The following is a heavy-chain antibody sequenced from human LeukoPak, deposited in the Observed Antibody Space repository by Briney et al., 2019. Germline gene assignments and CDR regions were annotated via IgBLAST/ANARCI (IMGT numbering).Heavy chain of an antibody. CDR2: INPSGGST. J-gene: IGHJ3*02. D-gene: IGHD3-9*01. CDR1: GYTFTSYY. CDR3: ARSSAYYNEADM. V-gene: IGHV1-46*01. Sequence: SVNLSCKTFGYTFTSYYIHWVRHAPGQPLERMGIINPSGGSTTYAQKFQGRLTMTSDTSTSTVYMELSSLRSEDTAVYYCARSSAYYNEADMWGQGTMVTVSS.